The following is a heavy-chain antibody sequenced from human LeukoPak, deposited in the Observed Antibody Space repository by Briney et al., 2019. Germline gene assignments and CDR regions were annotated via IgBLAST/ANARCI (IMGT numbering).Heavy chain of an antibody. CDR2: IIPIFGTA. J-gene: IGHJ6*04. CDR1: GGTFSSYA. CDR3: ARVEDYYYGMDV. Sequence: SVKVSCKASGGTFSSYAISWVRQAPGQGLEWMGGIIPIFGTANYAQKFQGRVTITADESASTAYMELSSLRSEDTAVYYCARVEDYYYGMDVWGKGTTVTVSS. D-gene: IGHD3-3*01. V-gene: IGHV1-69*01.